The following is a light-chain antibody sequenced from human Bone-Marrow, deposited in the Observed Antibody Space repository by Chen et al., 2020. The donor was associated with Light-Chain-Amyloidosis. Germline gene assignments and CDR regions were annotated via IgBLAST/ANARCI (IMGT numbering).Light chain of an antibody. CDR2: GSS. V-gene: IGKV3-20*01. CDR3: QQYGTSPLT. CDR1: QTISSNY. Sequence: ETVVTQSPGTLFLSPGEGANLSCRASQTISSNYLTWYQQKFGQAPRLLIYGSSSRATGIPDRFTGSGSGTDFTLTINRLEPEDFAMYYCQQYGTSPLTFGGGTKVEIK. J-gene: IGKJ4*01.